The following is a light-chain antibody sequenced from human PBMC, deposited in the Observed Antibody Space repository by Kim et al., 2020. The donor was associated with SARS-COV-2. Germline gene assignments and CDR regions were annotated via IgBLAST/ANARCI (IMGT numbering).Light chain of an antibody. CDR1: QSVSNN. CDR2: YAS. V-gene: IGKV3-15*01. Sequence: SVSPGERATLSCRASQSVSNNLAWYQQKPGQAPRLLMYYASTRATGIPARFSGSGSGTEFTLTISSLQSEDFAVYYCQQYSKWRTFGQGTKVDIK. CDR3: QQYSKWRT. J-gene: IGKJ1*01.